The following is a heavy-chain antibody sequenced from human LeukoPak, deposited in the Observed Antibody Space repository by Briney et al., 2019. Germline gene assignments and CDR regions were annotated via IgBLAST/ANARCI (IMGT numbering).Heavy chain of an antibody. J-gene: IGHJ4*02. Sequence: PSETLSLTCTVSGGSISSSSYYWGWIRQPPGKGLEWIGSIYYSGSTYYNPSLKSRVTISVDTSKNQFSLKLSSVTAADTAVYYCARRQKRRLLWFGEFEDDYWGQGTLVTVSS. CDR3: ARRQKRRLLWFGEFEDDY. V-gene: IGHV4-39*01. CDR1: GGSISSSSYY. CDR2: IYYSGST. D-gene: IGHD3-10*01.